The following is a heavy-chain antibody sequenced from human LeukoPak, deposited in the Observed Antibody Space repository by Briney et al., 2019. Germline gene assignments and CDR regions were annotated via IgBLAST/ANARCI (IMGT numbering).Heavy chain of an antibody. J-gene: IGHJ3*02. D-gene: IGHD3-10*01. Sequence: SETLSLICTVSGGSISSYYWSWIRQPPGKGLEWIGYIDYSAGTNYNPSLKSRVTISVDTSKNQFSLKLSSVTAADTAVYYCASRTVWFGEFEGGDGAFDIWGQGTMVTVSS. CDR3: ASRTVWFGEFEGGDGAFDI. CDR1: GGSISSYY. V-gene: IGHV4-59*08. CDR2: IDYSAGT.